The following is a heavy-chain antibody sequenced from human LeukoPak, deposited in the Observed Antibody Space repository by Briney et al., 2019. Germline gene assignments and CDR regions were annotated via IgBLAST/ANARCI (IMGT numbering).Heavy chain of an antibody. J-gene: IGHJ4*02. CDR2: ISGSGDST. V-gene: IGHV3-23*01. D-gene: IGHD3-22*01. Sequence: GALRLSCAASGFTFSSYAMSWVRQAPGKGLEWVSLISGSGDSTYYADSARGRFAISRDNSKNTLYLQMNSLRAEDTAVYYCARTPYYYDSSGYSLWGQGTLVTVSS. CDR1: GFTFSSYA. CDR3: ARTPYYYDSSGYSL.